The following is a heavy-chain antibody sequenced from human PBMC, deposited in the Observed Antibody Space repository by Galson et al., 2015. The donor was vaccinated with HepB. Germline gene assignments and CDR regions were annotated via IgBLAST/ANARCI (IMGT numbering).Heavy chain of an antibody. D-gene: IGHD4-17*01. CDR1: RYSFISYY. J-gene: IGHJ4*02. CDR2: INPNGAST. V-gene: IGHV1-46*03. CDR3: ARGLSDYGDYAFDF. Sequence: SVKVSCKASRYSFISYYIHWVRQAPGQGLEWVGIINPNGASTTYAQKFQGRVTMTRDTSASTVYMELSTLCSDDTAVYYCARGLSDYGDYAFDFWGQGTLVTVSS.